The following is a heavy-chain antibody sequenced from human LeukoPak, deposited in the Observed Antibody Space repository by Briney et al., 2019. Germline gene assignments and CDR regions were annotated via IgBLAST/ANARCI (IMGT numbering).Heavy chain of an antibody. CDR3: ASAYGSGSYYEGAPNWFDP. CDR2: INHSGST. D-gene: IGHD3-10*01. J-gene: IGHJ5*02. CDR1: GGSFSGYY. V-gene: IGHV4-34*01. Sequence: SETLSLTCAVYGGSFSGYYWSWIREPPGKGLEWIGEINHSGSTNYNPSLKSRVTISVDTSKNQFSLKLSSVTAADTAVYYCASAYGSGSYYEGAPNWFDPWGQGTLVTVS.